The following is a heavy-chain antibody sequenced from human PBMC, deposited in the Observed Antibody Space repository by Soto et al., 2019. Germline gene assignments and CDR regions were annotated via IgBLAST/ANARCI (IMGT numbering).Heavy chain of an antibody. V-gene: IGHV3-11*01. J-gene: IGHJ4*02. Sequence: GGSLRLSCAASGFTFSDYYMSWIRQAPGKGLEWVSYISSSGSTIYYADSVKGRFTISRDNAKNSLYLQMNSLRAEDTAVYYCARDTTRTEQWLVPSFDYWGQGTLVTVSS. CDR1: GFTFSDYY. D-gene: IGHD6-19*01. CDR3: ARDTTRTEQWLVPSFDY. CDR2: ISSSGSTI.